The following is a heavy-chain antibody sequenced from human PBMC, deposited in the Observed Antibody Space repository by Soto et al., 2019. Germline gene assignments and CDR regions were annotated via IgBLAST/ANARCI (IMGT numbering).Heavy chain of an antibody. Sequence: GASVKVSCKASGGTFSSYAISWVRQAPGQGLEWMGGIIPIFGTANYAQKFQGRVTITADESTSTAYMELSSLRSEDTAVYYCARIRLIARGAFDIWGQGTMVTVSS. CDR3: ARIRLIARGAFDI. J-gene: IGHJ3*02. V-gene: IGHV1-69*13. CDR2: IIPIFGTA. CDR1: GGTFSSYA. D-gene: IGHD6-25*01.